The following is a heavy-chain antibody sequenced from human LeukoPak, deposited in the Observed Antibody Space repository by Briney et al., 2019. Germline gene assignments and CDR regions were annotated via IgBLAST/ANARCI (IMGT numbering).Heavy chain of an antibody. D-gene: IGHD6-6*01. CDR2: MNPNSGNT. V-gene: IGHV1-8*01. CDR3: ARGSLAAREARGGWFDP. CDR1: RLTFTTYD. J-gene: IGHJ5*02. Sequence: GASVKPSCNASRLTFTTYDINWVRQATGQGLEWMGWMNPNSGNTGYAQKFQGRVTMTRNTSISTAYMELSSLRSEDTAVYYCARGSLAAREARGGWFDPWGQGTLVTVSS.